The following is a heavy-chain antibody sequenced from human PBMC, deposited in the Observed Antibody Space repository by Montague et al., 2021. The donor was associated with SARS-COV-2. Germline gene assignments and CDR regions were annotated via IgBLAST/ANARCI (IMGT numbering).Heavy chain of an antibody. J-gene: IGHJ4*02. D-gene: IGHD3-10*01. CDR1: GGSISSSNW. CDR3: AVTYYYGSGFDY. CDR2: IYHSGST. Sequence: SETLSLTCAVSGGSISSSNWWSWVRQLPGKGLEWIGEIYHSGSTNYNPSLKSRVTISVDKSKNQFSLKLSSVTAADTAVYYCAVTYYYGSGFDYWGQGTLVTVSS. V-gene: IGHV4-4*02.